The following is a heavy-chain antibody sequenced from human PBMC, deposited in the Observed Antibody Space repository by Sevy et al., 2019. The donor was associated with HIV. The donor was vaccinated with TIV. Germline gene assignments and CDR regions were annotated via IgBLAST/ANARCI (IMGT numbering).Heavy chain of an antibody. Sequence: GGSLRLSCVASGFIFSSYGMHWARQAPGKGLEWVAVIWYDGSKKYYADSVKGRFTISRDNSKNTLFLQMNRLRVEDTAVYYCARDHPRGRGGMDVWGQGTTVTVSS. J-gene: IGHJ6*02. D-gene: IGHD3-10*01. CDR1: GFIFSSYG. CDR3: ARDHPRGRGGMDV. CDR2: IWYDGSKK. V-gene: IGHV3-33*01.